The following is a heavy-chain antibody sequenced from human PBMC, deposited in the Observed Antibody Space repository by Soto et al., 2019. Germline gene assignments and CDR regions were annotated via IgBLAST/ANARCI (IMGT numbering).Heavy chain of an antibody. CDR3: ARDTVGSHSSGWQEGVRPTVWFDP. Sequence: ASVKVSCKASGGTFSSYAISWVRQAPGQGLEWMGGIIPIFGTANYAQKFQGRVTITADESTSTAYMELSSLRSEDTAVYYCARDTVGSHSSGWQEGVRPTVWFDPWGQGTLVTVSS. J-gene: IGHJ5*02. D-gene: IGHD6-19*01. CDR2: IIPIFGTA. V-gene: IGHV1-69*13. CDR1: GGTFSSYA.